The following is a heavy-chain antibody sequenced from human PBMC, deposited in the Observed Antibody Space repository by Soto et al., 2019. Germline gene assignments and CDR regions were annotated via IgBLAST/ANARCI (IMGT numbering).Heavy chain of an antibody. CDR2: IYYSGST. Sequence: SETLSLTCTVSGCSVSSGSYYWNWIRQPPGKGLEWIGYIYYSGSTNYNPSLKSRVTISVDTSKNQFSLKLSSMTAADTAVYYCARGEEITIFGVAHRWTHHDPWGQGTLVTVSS. CDR3: ARGEEITIFGVAHRWTHHDP. CDR1: GCSVSSGSYY. V-gene: IGHV4-61*01. D-gene: IGHD3-3*01. J-gene: IGHJ5*02.